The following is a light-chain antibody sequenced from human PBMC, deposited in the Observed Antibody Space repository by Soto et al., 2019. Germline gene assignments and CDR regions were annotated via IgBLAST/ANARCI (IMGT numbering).Light chain of an antibody. V-gene: IGLV2-14*01. J-gene: IGLJ1*01. CDR1: SSDVGAYNY. CDR3: SSYTATRTLI. CDR2: EVS. Sequence: QSALTQPASVSGSPGQSVTISCTGTSSDVGAYNYVSWYQLHPGKAPKLLISEVSNRPSGVSSRFSGSKSGNTASLTISGLQAEDEADYYCSSYTATRTLIFGTGTKLTVL.